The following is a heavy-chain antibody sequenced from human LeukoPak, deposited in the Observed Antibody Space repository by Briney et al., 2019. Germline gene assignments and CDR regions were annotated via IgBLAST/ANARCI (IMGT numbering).Heavy chain of an antibody. V-gene: IGHV4-34*01. D-gene: IGHD3-3*01. CDR3: ARGLSFYDFWSGPDYYYYYMDV. CDR2: INHSGST. Sequence: SETLSLTCAVYGGSFSGYYWSWIRQPPGKGLEWIGEINHSGSTNYNPSLKSRVTISVDTSKNQFSLKLSSVTAADTAVYYCARGLSFYDFWSGPDYYYYYMDVWGKGTTVTVSS. CDR1: GGSFSGYY. J-gene: IGHJ6*03.